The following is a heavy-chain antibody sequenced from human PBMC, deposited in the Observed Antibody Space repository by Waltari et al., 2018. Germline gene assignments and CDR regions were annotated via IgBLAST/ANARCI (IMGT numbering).Heavy chain of an antibody. D-gene: IGHD6-19*01. J-gene: IGHJ4*02. CDR2: INAGNGNT. V-gene: IGHV1-3*01. CDR1: GYTFTSYA. Sequence: QVQLVQSGAEVKKPGASVKVSCKASGYTFTSYAMHWVRQAPGQRLEWMGGINAGNGNTKYSQKFQGRVTITRDTSASTAYMELSSLRSEDTAVYYCARGIAVAGTMYYFDYWGQGTLVTVSS. CDR3: ARGIAVAGTMYYFDY.